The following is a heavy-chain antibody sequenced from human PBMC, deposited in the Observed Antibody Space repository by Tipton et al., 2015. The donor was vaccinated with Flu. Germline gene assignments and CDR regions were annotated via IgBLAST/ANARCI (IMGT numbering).Heavy chain of an antibody. CDR2: FDNNGGT. J-gene: IGHJ4*02. CDR1: GASVSGSSYY. V-gene: IGHV4-61*01. Sequence: GLVKPSETLSLTCTVSGASVSGSSYYWSWIRQSPGRGLEWIGYFDNNGGTDYNPSLKSRVTISVDTSKNQFSLRLTSVTPADTAVYYCARDRSSGWWKVVDSWGQGTLVTVSS. CDR3: ARDRSSGWWKVVDS. D-gene: IGHD6-19*01.